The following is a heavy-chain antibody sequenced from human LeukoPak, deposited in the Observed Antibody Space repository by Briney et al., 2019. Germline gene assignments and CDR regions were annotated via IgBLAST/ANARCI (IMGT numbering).Heavy chain of an antibody. J-gene: IGHJ3*02. CDR1: GGSISSSSYY. Sequence: SETLSLTCTVSGGSISSSSYYWGWIRQPPGKGLEWIGYIYYSGSTNYNPSLKSRVTISVDTPKNQFSLKLSSVTAADTAVYFCARGPYSYDSSGAFDIWGQGTMVTVSS. D-gene: IGHD3-22*01. CDR3: ARGPYSYDSSGAFDI. CDR2: IYYSGST. V-gene: IGHV4-61*05.